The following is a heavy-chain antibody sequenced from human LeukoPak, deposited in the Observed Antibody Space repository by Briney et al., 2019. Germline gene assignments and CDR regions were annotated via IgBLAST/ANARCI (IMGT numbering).Heavy chain of an antibody. V-gene: IGHV3-15*01. CDR2: IKSKADGGTI. CDR3: SYYYDSSGYVDY. CDR1: GFTFSDAW. J-gene: IGHJ4*02. Sequence: GGSLRLSCAASGFTFSDAWMNWVRQAPGKGLECVGRIKSKADGGTIDYAAPVKGRFTISRDDSKHTVYMQMHSLNTEDTAVYYRSYYYDSSGYVDYWGQGTLVTVSS. D-gene: IGHD3-22*01.